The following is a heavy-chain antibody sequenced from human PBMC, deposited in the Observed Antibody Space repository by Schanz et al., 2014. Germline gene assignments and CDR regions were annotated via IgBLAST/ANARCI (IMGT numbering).Heavy chain of an antibody. CDR1: GYTFSDYG. J-gene: IGHJ5*02. V-gene: IGHV1-18*01. CDR2: ISPYTGNT. Sequence: QVQLVQSGDEVKKPGASVKVSCKTSGYTFSDYGITWVRQAPGQGLEWVGWISPYTGNTHYSDKMEGRVTMTTDTSTRTAYMELSSLKSEDTAVYYCARGPLGTSPWGQGTLVTVSS. CDR3: ARGPLGTSP. D-gene: IGHD5-12*01.